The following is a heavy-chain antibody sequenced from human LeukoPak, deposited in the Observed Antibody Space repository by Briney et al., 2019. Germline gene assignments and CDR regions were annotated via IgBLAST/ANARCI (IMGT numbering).Heavy chain of an antibody. V-gene: IGHV4-59*01. CDR3: ARGNGDYVEYFQH. Sequence: PSETLSLTCKASGFTFSSYYMNWVRQPPGKGLEWLGCISYSENTKYSPSLKTRVTITGNTSKSQYSLKLTSVTAAVTAVYYCARGNGDYVEYFQHWGQGTLVTVSS. CDR2: ISYSENT. D-gene: IGHD4-17*01. CDR1: GFTFSSYY. J-gene: IGHJ1*01.